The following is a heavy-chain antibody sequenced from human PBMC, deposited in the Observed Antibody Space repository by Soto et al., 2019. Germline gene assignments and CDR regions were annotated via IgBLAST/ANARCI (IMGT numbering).Heavy chain of an antibody. Sequence: QVQLVESGGGVVQPGRSLRLSCAASGFTFSSYAMHWVRQAPGKGLEWVAVISYDGSNKYYADSVKGRFTISRDNSKNTLYLQMNSLRAEDTAVYYCATIPTVTTNFDSWGQGTLVTVSS. CDR2: ISYDGSNK. CDR3: ATIPTVTTNFDS. V-gene: IGHV3-30-3*01. CDR1: GFTFSSYA. J-gene: IGHJ4*02. D-gene: IGHD4-17*01.